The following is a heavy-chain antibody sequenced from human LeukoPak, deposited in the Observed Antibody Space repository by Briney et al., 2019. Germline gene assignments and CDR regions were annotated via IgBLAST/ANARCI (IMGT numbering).Heavy chain of an antibody. D-gene: IGHD3-16*02. CDR2: IRGSGGST. J-gene: IGHJ4*02. CDR1: GFTFSSYA. CDR3: GKDWGFGGVIRGGFNY. Sequence: GGSLRLSCAASGFTFSSYAMSWVRQAPGKGLEWVSAIRGSGGSTYYADSVKGRFTISRDNSKNTLYLQMNSVRAEDTAVYYCGKDWGFGGVIRGGFNYWGQGTLVTVSS. V-gene: IGHV3-23*01.